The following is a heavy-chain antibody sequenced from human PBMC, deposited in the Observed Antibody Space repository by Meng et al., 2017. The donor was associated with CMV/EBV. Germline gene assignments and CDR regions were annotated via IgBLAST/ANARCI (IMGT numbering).Heavy chain of an antibody. D-gene: IGHD2-15*01. Sequence: RSWVRQAQGKGLEWVGRIKSKTDGGTTDYAAPVKGRFTISRDDSKNTLYLQMNSLKTEDTAVYYCTTQMSYGYCSGGSCYGGYFDYWGQGTLVTVSS. CDR2: IKSKTDGGTT. J-gene: IGHJ4*02. V-gene: IGHV3-15*01. CDR3: TTQMSYGYCSGGSCYGGYFDY.